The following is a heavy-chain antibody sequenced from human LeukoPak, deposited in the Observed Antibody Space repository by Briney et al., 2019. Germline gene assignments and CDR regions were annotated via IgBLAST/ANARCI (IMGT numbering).Heavy chain of an antibody. Sequence: SETLSLTCTVSVGSISSYYWSWIRQPPGRGLEWIGYIYYSGRTNYNPSLKSRVTISVDTSKNQFSLKLSSVTAADTAVYYCARGRDSSGWYEFFFDYWGQGTLVTVSS. J-gene: IGHJ4*02. CDR1: VGSISSYY. D-gene: IGHD6-19*01. CDR2: IYYSGRT. V-gene: IGHV4-59*01. CDR3: ARGRDSSGWYEFFFDY.